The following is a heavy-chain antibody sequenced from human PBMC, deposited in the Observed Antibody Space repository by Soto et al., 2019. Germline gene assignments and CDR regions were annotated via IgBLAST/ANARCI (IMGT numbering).Heavy chain of an antibody. D-gene: IGHD3-22*01. Sequence: QVQLVQSGAEVKKPGASVKVSCKASGYTFTSYDINWVRQATGQGLEWMGWMNPNSGNTGYAQKFQGRVTMTRNTSISTAYMELSSLRSEDTAVYYCASSIDLDYYYGMDVWGQGTTVTVSS. V-gene: IGHV1-8*01. CDR3: ASSIDLDYYYGMDV. J-gene: IGHJ6*02. CDR1: GYTFTSYD. CDR2: MNPNSGNT.